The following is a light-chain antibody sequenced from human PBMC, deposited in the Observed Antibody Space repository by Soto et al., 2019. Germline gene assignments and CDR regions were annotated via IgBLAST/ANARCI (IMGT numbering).Light chain of an antibody. CDR3: QQYNNWGT. J-gene: IGKJ1*01. CDR1: HSVTDT. Sequence: ENVLTQSPGTLSLSPGERATISCRASHSVTDTYIAWFQQKPGQPPRLLIYGASTRATGIPARFSGSGSGTEFTLTISSLQSEDFAVYYCQQYNNWGTFGQGTKVEIK. V-gene: IGKV3-15*01. CDR2: GAS.